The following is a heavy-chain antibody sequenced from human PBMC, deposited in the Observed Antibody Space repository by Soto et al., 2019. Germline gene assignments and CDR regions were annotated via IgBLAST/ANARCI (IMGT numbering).Heavy chain of an antibody. J-gene: IGHJ6*02. D-gene: IGHD6-13*01. CDR1: GGSFSGYY. CDR3: AREVAAASFYYYYYGMDV. V-gene: IGHV4-34*01. CDR2: INHSGST. Sequence: ASETLSLTCAVYGGSFSGYYWSWIRQPPGKGLEWIGEINHSGSTNYNPSLKSRVTISVDTSKNQFSLKLSSVTAADTAVYYCAREVAAASFYYYYYGMDVWGQGTTVT.